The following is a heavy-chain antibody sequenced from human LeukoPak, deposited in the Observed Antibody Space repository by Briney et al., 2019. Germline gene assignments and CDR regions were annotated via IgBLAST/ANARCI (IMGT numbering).Heavy chain of an antibody. CDR3: ARGKWELPRVHYYYMDV. J-gene: IGHJ6*03. V-gene: IGHV4-61*08. CDR2: IYYSGST. CDR1: GGSISSGGYS. D-gene: IGHD1-26*01. Sequence: SETLSLTCTVSGGSISSGGYSWNWIRQHPGKGLEWIGYIYYSGSTNYNPSLKSRVTISVDTSKNQFSLKLSSVTAADTAVYYCARGKWELPRVHYYYMDVWGKGTTVTVSS.